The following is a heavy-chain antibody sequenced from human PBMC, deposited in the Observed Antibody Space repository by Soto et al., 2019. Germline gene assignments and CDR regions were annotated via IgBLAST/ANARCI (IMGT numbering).Heavy chain of an antibody. Sequence: EVQLLESGGGLVQPGGSLRLSCAASGFTFTNYAMSWVRLAPGRGLEWVSAISATGGTTFYADSVKGRFTISRDNSKNTLYLQMSSLRAEDTAVYYCTKRSRATGGNFDYWGQGSLATVFS. CDR1: GFTFTNYA. CDR2: ISATGGTT. J-gene: IGHJ4*02. V-gene: IGHV3-23*01. D-gene: IGHD5-12*01. CDR3: TKRSRATGGNFDY.